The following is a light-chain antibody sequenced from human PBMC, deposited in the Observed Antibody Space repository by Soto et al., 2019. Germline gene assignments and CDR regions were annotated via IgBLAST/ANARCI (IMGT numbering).Light chain of an antibody. CDR3: QQYNSVLS. Sequence: DIQMTQSPSSLSASVGDRVTIACQSSHDVSRNLNWFQQKPGEAPKLLIYDASNLERGVPSRFSGSGSGTDFTLTISSLQAEDVATYYCQQYNSVLSFGGGTEVEMK. V-gene: IGKV1-33*01. CDR2: DAS. J-gene: IGKJ4*01. CDR1: HDVSRN.